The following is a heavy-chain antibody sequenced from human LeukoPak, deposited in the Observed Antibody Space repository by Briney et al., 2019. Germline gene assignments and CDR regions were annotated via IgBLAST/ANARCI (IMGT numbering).Heavy chain of an antibody. D-gene: IGHD6-19*01. CDR2: ISYSGNT. J-gene: IGHJ2*01. Sequence: SETLSLTCTVSGGSINSFYWSWIRQPPGEGLEWIGYISYSGNTNYSPSLASRVTISVDTSRDQFSLRLSSVTAADTAVYYCARDWAETPDSGWSFWSFDLWGRGTLVTVSS. V-gene: IGHV4-59*01. CDR3: ARDWAETPDSGWSFWSFDL. CDR1: GGSINSFY.